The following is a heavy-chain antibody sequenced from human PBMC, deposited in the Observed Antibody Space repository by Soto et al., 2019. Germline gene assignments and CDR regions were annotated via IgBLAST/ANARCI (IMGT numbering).Heavy chain of an antibody. CDR1: GFSFSTNGVG. Sequence: QITLKESGPTLVKPTQTLTLTCTFSGFSFSTNGVGVAWIRQPPGGALEWLALIYWDDDKKYNPSLRSRLSITRDTSKIQVLFTMSNMDHVDTATYYCAYRFLSGVGDYWGPGTLFTVSS. V-gene: IGHV2-5*02. CDR3: AYRFLSGVGDY. CDR2: IYWDDDK. D-gene: IGHD3-3*01. J-gene: IGHJ4*02.